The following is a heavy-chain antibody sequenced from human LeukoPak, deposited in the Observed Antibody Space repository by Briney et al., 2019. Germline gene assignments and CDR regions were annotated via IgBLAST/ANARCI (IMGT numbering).Heavy chain of an antibody. Sequence: GGSLRLSCAASGFKFDDYGMSWVRQVPGKGLEWVSGINWNGGSRGYADSVKGRFTVSRDNAKNSVYLQMNSLRSEDTAFYHCARDRCSSTSCYNTPNWFDPWGQGTLVTVST. CDR3: ARDRCSSTSCYNTPNWFDP. CDR2: INWNGGSR. J-gene: IGHJ5*02. D-gene: IGHD2-2*02. CDR1: GFKFDDYG. V-gene: IGHV3-20*01.